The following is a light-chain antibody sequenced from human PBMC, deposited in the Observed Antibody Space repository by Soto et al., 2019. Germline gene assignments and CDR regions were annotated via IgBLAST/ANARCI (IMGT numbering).Light chain of an antibody. CDR1: QSASRY. V-gene: IGKV3-11*01. CDR2: DAS. CDR3: QQRSNWPPT. J-gene: IGKJ2*01. Sequence: EIVLTQSPAPLSLSPGERSTPSCRASQSASRYLAWYQQKPGQAPRLLIYDASNKATGIPARFSGSGSRTYFTLTSSSLEPEDVAVYYCQQRSNWPPTFGEGTKLEIK.